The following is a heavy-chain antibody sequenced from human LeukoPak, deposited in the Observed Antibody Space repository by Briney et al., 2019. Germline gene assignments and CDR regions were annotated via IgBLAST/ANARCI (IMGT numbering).Heavy chain of an antibody. V-gene: IGHV3-53*01. D-gene: IGHD2-8*02. Sequence: GGSLRLSCAASGLTVSSNYMSSVRQAPGKGPEWVSVIYSDGSIYYADSVKGRFTISRDTSKNTLYLQMNSLRTEDAAVYYCASYLYWWSDLGYWGQGTLVTVSS. CDR3: ASYLYWWSDLGY. J-gene: IGHJ4*02. CDR1: GLTVSSNY. CDR2: IYSDGSI.